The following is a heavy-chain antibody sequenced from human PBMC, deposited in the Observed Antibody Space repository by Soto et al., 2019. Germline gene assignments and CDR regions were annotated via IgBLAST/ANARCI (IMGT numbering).Heavy chain of an antibody. J-gene: IGHJ4*02. CDR3: ARVRDYYDSSGYFDY. CDR1: GGTFSSYA. Sequence: SVKVSCKASGGTFSSYAISWVRQAPGQGLEWMGGIIPIFGTANYAQKFQGRVTITADKSTSTAYMELSSLRSEDTAVYYCARVRDYYDSSGYFDYWGQGTLVTV. V-gene: IGHV1-69*06. D-gene: IGHD3-22*01. CDR2: IIPIFGTA.